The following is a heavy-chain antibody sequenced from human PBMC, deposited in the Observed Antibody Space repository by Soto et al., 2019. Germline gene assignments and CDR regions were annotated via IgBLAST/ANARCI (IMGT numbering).Heavy chain of an antibody. CDR2: ISYDGSNK. CDR1: GFTFSSYG. Sequence: GGSLRLSCAASGFTFSSYGMHWVRQAPGKGLEWVAVISYDGSNKYYADSVKGRFTISRDNSKNTLYLQMNSLRAEDTAVYYCAKLAIRDSYGYGPSTLDYWGQGTLVTVSS. V-gene: IGHV3-30*18. D-gene: IGHD5-18*01. J-gene: IGHJ4*02. CDR3: AKLAIRDSYGYGPSTLDY.